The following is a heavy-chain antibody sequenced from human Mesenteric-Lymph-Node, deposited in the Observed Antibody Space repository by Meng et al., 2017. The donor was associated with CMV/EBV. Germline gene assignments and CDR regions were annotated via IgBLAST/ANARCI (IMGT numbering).Heavy chain of an antibody. CDR1: FPFSSYG. Sequence: FPFSSYGLNWVRHAPRKGMEWVAFIQFDKTDTYYASSVKGRFTSSRDNSRNTVFLQMNSLRAEDTAVYYCVKEVYDSVGYLYYFDYWGQGTLVTVSS. CDR2: IQFDKTDT. J-gene: IGHJ4*02. D-gene: IGHD3-22*01. V-gene: IGHV3-30*02. CDR3: VKEVYDSVGYLYYFDY.